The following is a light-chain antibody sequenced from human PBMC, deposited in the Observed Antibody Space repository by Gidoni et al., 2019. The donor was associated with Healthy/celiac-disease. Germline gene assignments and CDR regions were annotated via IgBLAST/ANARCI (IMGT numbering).Light chain of an antibody. CDR1: QDISNY. CDR3: QQYDNLPYT. Sequence: DIQMTQSPSSLSASVGDRVTITCQASQDISNYLNWYQQKPGKAPKLLIYDASNLETGVPSRFSGSGSGTYFTFTISSLQPEDIATYYCQQYDNLPYTFGQRTKLEIK. J-gene: IGKJ2*01. V-gene: IGKV1-33*01. CDR2: DAS.